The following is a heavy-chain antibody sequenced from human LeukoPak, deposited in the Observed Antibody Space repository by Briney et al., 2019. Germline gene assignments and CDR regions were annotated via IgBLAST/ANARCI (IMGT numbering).Heavy chain of an antibody. V-gene: IGHV1-69*05. J-gene: IGHJ4*02. CDR1: GGTFSSYA. Sequence: SVKVSCKASGGTFSSYAISWVRQAPGQGLEWMGVIIPIFGTANYAQKFQGRVTITTDESTSTAYTELSSLRSEDTAVYYCASRPRRGYSGYDVGINYFDYWGQGTPVTVSS. CDR3: ASRPRRGYSGYDVGINYFDY. D-gene: IGHD5-12*01. CDR2: IIPIFGTA.